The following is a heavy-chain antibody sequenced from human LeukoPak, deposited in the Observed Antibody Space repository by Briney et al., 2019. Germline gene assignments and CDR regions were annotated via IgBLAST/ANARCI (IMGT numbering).Heavy chain of an antibody. CDR2: IYTSGST. D-gene: IGHD5-12*01. J-gene: IGHJ5*02. Sequence: SETLSLTCTVSGGSISSYYWSWIRQPAGKGLEWIGRIYTSGSTNYNPSLKSRVTMSVDTSKNQFSLKLSSVTAADTAVYYCAREIGIVATIYHWFDPWGQGTLVTVPS. CDR1: GGSISSYY. CDR3: AREIGIVATIYHWFDP. V-gene: IGHV4-4*07.